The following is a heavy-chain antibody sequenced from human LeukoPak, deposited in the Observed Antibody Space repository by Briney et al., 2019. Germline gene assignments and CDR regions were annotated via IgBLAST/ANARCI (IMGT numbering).Heavy chain of an antibody. Sequence: GGSLRLSCAASGFTFSRYWMTWVRQAPGKGLEWVANIKQDGSEKYYVDSVKGRFTISRDNAKNSLYLQMNSLRAEDTAVYYCATGGIAVAGTLNNFDYWGQGTLVTVSS. V-gene: IGHV3-7*01. D-gene: IGHD6-19*01. J-gene: IGHJ4*02. CDR2: IKQDGSEK. CDR3: ATGGIAVAGTLNNFDY. CDR1: GFTFSRYW.